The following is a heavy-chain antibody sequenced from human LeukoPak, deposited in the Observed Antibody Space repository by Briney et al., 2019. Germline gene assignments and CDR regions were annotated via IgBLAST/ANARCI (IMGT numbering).Heavy chain of an antibody. D-gene: IGHD3-22*01. CDR1: GVSISSGGYS. CDR3: ARTTLARHFDSSGYFRYYFDY. J-gene: IGHJ4*02. Sequence: SQTLSLTCAVSGVSISSGGYSWHWLRQSPGKGLEWIGYIFHNGSIYHNPSLESRVTISVDRSKHQFSLKMNSVTAADTAVYYCARTTLARHFDSSGYFRYYFDYWGQGTLVTVSS. CDR2: IFHNGSI. V-gene: IGHV4-30-2*06.